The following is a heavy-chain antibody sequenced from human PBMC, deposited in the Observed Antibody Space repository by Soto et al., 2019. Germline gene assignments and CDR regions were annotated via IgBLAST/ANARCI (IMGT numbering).Heavy chain of an antibody. Sequence: SETLSPTCPVSGGSISSYYWSWIRQPPGKGLEWIGYIYYSGSTNYNPSLKSRVTISVDTSKNQFSLKLSSVTAADTAVYYCARLYGLDAFDIWGQGTMVTVSS. J-gene: IGHJ3*02. CDR3: ARLYGLDAFDI. V-gene: IGHV4-59*08. CDR1: GGSISSYY. D-gene: IGHD3-16*02. CDR2: IYYSGST.